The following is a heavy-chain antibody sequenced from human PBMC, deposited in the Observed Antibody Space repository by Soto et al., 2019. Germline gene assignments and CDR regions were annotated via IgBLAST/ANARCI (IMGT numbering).Heavy chain of an antibody. CDR3: ARGRTNVIFGVVIRGYYYYGMDV. CDR1: GYTFTSYD. V-gene: IGHV1-8*01. D-gene: IGHD3-3*01. Sequence: ASVKVSCKASGYTFTSYDINWVRQATGQGLEWMGWMNPNSGNTGYAQKFQGRVTMTRNTSTSTAYMELSSLRSEDTAVYYCARGRTNVIFGVVIRGYYYYGMDVWGQGTTVTVSS. J-gene: IGHJ6*02. CDR2: MNPNSGNT.